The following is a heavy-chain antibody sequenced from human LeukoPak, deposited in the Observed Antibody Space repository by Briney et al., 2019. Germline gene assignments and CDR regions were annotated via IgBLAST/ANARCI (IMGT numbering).Heavy chain of an antibody. CDR1: GFTFSSYA. CDR3: AKDYDTLTGYYSLIDY. V-gene: IGHV3-23*01. J-gene: IGHJ4*02. CDR2: ISGSGGST. D-gene: IGHD3-9*01. Sequence: GGSLRLSCAASGFTFSSYAMSWVRQAPGKGLEWVSVISGSGGSTSYADSVKGRFTVSRDNSKNMLYLQMHSLRAEDTALYYCAKDYDTLTGYYSLIDYWGQETLVTVSS.